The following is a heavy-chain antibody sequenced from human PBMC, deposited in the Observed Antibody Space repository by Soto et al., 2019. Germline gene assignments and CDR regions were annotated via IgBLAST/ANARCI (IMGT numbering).Heavy chain of an antibody. V-gene: IGHV3-15*01. CDR1: GFTFSNAG. CDR2: IKSKTDGGTT. Sequence: GGSLRLSSAASGFTFSNAGMSWVRQAPGKGLEWVGRIKSKTDGGTTDYAAPVKGRFTISRDDSKNTLYLQMNSLKTEDTAVYYCTTDGIMITFGFYWGQGTLVTVS. D-gene: IGHD3-16*01. J-gene: IGHJ4*02. CDR3: TTDGIMITFGFY.